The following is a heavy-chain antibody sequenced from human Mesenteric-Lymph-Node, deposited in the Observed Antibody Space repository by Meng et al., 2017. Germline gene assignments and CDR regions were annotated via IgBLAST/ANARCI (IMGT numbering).Heavy chain of an antibody. Sequence: SLKISCAASGFTFDDYAMHWVRQAPGKGLEWVSGISWNSGSIGYADSVKGRFTISRDNAENSLYLQMNSLRAEDTAVYYCASFTAMVYYFDYWGQGNLVNGAS. D-gene: IGHD5-18*01. CDR2: ISWNSGSI. CDR3: ASFTAMVYYFDY. V-gene: IGHV3-9*01. CDR1: GFTFDDYA. J-gene: IGHJ4*02.